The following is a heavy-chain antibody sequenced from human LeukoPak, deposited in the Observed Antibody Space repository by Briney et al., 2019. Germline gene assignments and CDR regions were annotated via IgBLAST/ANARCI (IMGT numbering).Heavy chain of an antibody. CDR2: INPSGGST. D-gene: IGHD2-15*01. CDR1: GYTFTGYY. Sequence: GASVKVSCKASGYTFTGYYMHWVRQAPGQGLEWMGIINPSGGSTNYAQKFQGRVTMTRDMSTSTVYMELSSLRSEDTAVYYCARDRAVVPAAPYYYMDVWGKGTTVTVSS. CDR3: ARDRAVVPAAPYYYMDV. V-gene: IGHV1-46*01. J-gene: IGHJ6*03.